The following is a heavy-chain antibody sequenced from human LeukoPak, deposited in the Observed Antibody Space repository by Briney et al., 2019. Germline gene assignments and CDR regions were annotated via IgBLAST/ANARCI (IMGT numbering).Heavy chain of an antibody. J-gene: IGHJ5*02. CDR3: ARSQYYYDSSGLSDWFDL. CDR2: IYTSGST. CDR1: GGSISSYY. Sequence: SETLSLTCTVSGGSISSYYWSWIRQPAGKGLEWIGRIYTSGSTNYNPSLKSRVTMSVDTSKNQFSLKLSSVTAADTAVYYCARSQYYYDSSGLSDWFDLWGQGTLVTVSS. D-gene: IGHD3-22*01. V-gene: IGHV4-4*07.